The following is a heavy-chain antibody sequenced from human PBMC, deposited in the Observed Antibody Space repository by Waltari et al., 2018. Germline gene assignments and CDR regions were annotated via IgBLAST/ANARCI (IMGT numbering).Heavy chain of an antibody. CDR1: GLTFSSYS. CDR3: ARDRGSYSSAFDI. CDR2: MSRSSRYI. V-gene: IGHV3-21*01. D-gene: IGHD1-26*01. J-gene: IGHJ3*02. Sequence: EVQLVESGGGLVKPGGSLRLSCAASGLTFSSYSMNWVRRAEGKGMEGVSSMSRSSRYIYYADAVKGRFTISRDNAKNSLYLQRNSLRAEDTAVYYCARDRGSYSSAFDIWGQGTMVTVSS.